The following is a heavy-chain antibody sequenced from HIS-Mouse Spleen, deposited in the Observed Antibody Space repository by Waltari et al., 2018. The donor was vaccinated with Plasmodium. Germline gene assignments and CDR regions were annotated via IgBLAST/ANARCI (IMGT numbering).Heavy chain of an antibody. CDR1: GGSFSGYY. D-gene: IGHD3-10*01. V-gene: IGHV4-34*01. J-gene: IGHJ2*01. CDR2: INHSGST. CDR3: ARGRVLGTSSGYFDL. Sequence: QVQLQQWGAGLLKPSETLSLTCAVYGGSFSGYYWSWIRQPPGKGLEWIGEINHSGSTNYNPPLKSRVTISVDTSKNQFSLKLSSVTAADTAVYYCARGRVLGTSSGYFDLWGRGTLVTVSS.